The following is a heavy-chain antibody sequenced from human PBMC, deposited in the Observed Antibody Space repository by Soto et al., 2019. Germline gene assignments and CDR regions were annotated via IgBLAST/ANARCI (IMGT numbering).Heavy chain of an antibody. CDR2: INHGGST. CDR1: GGSFSGYY. J-gene: IGHJ5*02. V-gene: IGHV4-34*01. D-gene: IGHD3-3*01. Sequence: SETLSLTCAVYGGSFSGYYWSWIRQPPGKGLEWIGEINHGGSTNYNPSLKSRVTISVDTSKNQFSLKLRSLRSDDTAVYYCARGRLVDFWSGYYIDWFDPWAREPWSPSPQ. CDR3: ARGRLVDFWSGYYIDWFDP.